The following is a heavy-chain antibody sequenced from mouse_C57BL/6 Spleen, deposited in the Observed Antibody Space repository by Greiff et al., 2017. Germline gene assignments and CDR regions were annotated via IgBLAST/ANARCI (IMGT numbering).Heavy chain of an antibody. CDR3: ARGATVVVDY. Sequence: VQLKESGPELVKPGASVKISCKASGYSFTGYYMNWVKQSPEKSLEWIGEINPSTGGTTYNQKFKAKATLTVDKSSSTAYMQLKSLTSEDSAVYYCARGATVVVDYWGQGTTLTVSS. V-gene: IGHV1-42*01. J-gene: IGHJ2*01. D-gene: IGHD1-1*01. CDR1: GYSFTGYY. CDR2: INPSTGGT.